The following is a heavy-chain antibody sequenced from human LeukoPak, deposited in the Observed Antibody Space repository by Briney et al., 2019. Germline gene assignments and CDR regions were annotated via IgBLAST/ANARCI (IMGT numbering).Heavy chain of an antibody. CDR2: INPNSGGT. J-gene: IGHJ6*03. D-gene: IGHD2-2*02. CDR1: GYTFTGYY. V-gene: IGHV1-2*02. Sequence: ASVTVSCNASGYTFTGYYMHWVRQAPGQGLEWMGWINPNSGGTNYAQKFQGRLTMTRDTSISTAYMELSRLRSDDTAVYYCARGPYCSSTSCYKGGDYYYYYYYMDVWGKGTTVTVSS. CDR3: ARGPYCSSTSCYKGGDYYYYYYYMDV.